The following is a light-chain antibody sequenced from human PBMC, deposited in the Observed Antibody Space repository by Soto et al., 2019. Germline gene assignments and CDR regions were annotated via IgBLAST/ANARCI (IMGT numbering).Light chain of an antibody. CDR1: SSDVGGYNY. CDR2: DVS. J-gene: IGLJ1*01. Sequence: QSVLTQPRSVSGSPGQSVTISCTGTSSDVGGYNYVSWYQQHPGKAPKLMIYDVSKRPSGVPDRVSCSKSGNTASLTISGLQAEDEADYYCCSYAGSYTHVFGTGTKLTVL. V-gene: IGLV2-11*01. CDR3: CSYAGSYTHV.